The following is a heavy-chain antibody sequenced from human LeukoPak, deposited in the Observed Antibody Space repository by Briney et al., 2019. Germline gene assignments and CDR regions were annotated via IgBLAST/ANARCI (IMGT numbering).Heavy chain of an antibody. J-gene: IGHJ4*02. CDR2: IIPIFGIA. CDR1: GGTFSSYA. D-gene: IGHD3-3*02. V-gene: IGHV1-69*04. Sequence: GASVKVSCKASGGTFSSYAISWVRQAPGQGLEWMGRIIPIFGIANYAQKFQGRVTITADKSTSTAYMELSSLRSEDTAVYYCAREDILGDFDYWGQGTLVTVSS. CDR3: AREDILGDFDY.